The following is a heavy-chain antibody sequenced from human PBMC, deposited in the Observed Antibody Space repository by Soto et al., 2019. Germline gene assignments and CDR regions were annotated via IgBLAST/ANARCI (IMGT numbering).Heavy chain of an antibody. Sequence: PANLSPSCTCSGGSISSSSSYWSRDRLPPGKGLEWIGSIYYSGSTYYNPSLKSRVTISVDTSKNQFSLKLSSVTAADTAVYYCARHYYGSGSYYKDYYYGMDVWGQGTTVS. D-gene: IGHD3-10*01. CDR3: ARHYYGSGSYYKDYYYGMDV. J-gene: IGHJ6*02. CDR1: GGSISSSSSY. CDR2: IYYSGST. V-gene: IGHV4-39*01.